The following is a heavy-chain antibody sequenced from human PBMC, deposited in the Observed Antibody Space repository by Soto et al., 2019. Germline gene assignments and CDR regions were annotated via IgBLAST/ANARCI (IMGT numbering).Heavy chain of an antibody. CDR3: AKLYYDILTGYSRKGPFDY. CDR2: ISGSGGST. V-gene: IGHV3-23*01. J-gene: IGHJ4*02. CDR1: GFTFSSYA. D-gene: IGHD3-9*01. Sequence: HPGGSLRLSCAASGFTFSSYAMSWVRQAPGKGLEWVSAISGSGGSTYYADSVKGRFTISRDNSKNTLYLQMNSLRAEDTAVYYCAKLYYDILTGYSRKGPFDYWGQGTLVTVSS.